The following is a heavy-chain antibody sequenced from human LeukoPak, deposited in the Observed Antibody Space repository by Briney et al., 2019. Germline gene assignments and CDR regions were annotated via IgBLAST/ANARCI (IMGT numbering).Heavy chain of an antibody. Sequence: ASVKVSCKASGYPFTGYYMHWVRQAPGQGLEWMGWINPNSGGTNYAQKFQGRVTMTRDTSISTAYMELSRLRSDDTAVYYCARMDRMLLQLIDYWGQGTLVTVSS. CDR1: GYPFTGYY. V-gene: IGHV1-2*02. CDR2: INPNSGGT. J-gene: IGHJ4*02. CDR3: ARMDRMLLQLIDY. D-gene: IGHD2-15*01.